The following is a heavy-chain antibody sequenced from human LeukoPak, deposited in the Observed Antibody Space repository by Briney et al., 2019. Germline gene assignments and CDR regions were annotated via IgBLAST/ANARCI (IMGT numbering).Heavy chain of an antibody. CDR1: GGSISSYY. Sequence: PSETLSLTCTVSGGSISSYYWTWIRQPPGKGLEWIGDIYYNGNTNYNPSLKSRVTMSIDTSKNQFSVKLSSVTAADTAVYYCARGTGAAAMSFDYWGRGTLVTVSS. CDR2: IYYNGNT. J-gene: IGHJ4*02. D-gene: IGHD2-2*01. CDR3: ARGTGAAAMSFDY. V-gene: IGHV4-59*01.